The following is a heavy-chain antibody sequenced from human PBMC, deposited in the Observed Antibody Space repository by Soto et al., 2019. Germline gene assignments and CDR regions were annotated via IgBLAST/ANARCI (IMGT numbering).Heavy chain of an antibody. Sequence: QVQLVQSGAEVKKPGASVRVSCKASGYTFTDYGITWVRQAPVQGLEWMGWISPHNGNSYNAQRLQGRVTMTTDTSTSTAYMELRSLRSDDTAVYYCSREGLRFPMDVWGQGTTVTVSS. CDR3: SREGLRFPMDV. CDR2: ISPHNGNS. CDR1: GYTFTDYG. V-gene: IGHV1-18*01. J-gene: IGHJ6*02. D-gene: IGHD2-21*02.